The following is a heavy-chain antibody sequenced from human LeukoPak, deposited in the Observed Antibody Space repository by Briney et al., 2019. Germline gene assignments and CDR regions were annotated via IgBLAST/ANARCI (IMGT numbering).Heavy chain of an antibody. V-gene: IGHV4-59*01. J-gene: IGHJ5*02. Sequence: SETLSLTCIVSGGSISSYYWSWIRQPPGKGLEWIGYIYYSGSANYNPSLKSRVTISVDTSKNQFSLKLSSVTAADTAVYYCARGAPRDYIWGSYRYDWFDPWGQGTLVTVSS. CDR2: IYYSGSA. CDR1: GGSISSYY. CDR3: ARGAPRDYIWGSYRYDWFDP. D-gene: IGHD3-16*02.